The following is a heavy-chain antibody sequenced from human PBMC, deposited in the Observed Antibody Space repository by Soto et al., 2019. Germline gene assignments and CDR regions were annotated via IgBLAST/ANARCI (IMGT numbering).Heavy chain of an antibody. J-gene: IGHJ6*02. D-gene: IGHD3-22*01. CDR1: GFTVSSNY. Sequence: GGSLRLSCAASGFTVSSNYMSWVRQAPGKGLEWVSVIYSGGSTYYADSVKGRFTISRHNSKNTLYLQMNSLRAEDTAVYYCARDPYYDCSVCLASCCMDVWGQGTMVTGSS. V-gene: IGHV3-53*04. CDR3: ARDPYYDCSVCLASCCMDV. CDR2: IYSGGST.